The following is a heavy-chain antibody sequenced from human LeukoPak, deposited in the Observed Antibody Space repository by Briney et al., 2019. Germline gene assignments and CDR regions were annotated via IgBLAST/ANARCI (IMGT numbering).Heavy chain of an antibody. D-gene: IGHD6-6*01. CDR2: IYYSGST. V-gene: IGHV4-59*01. J-gene: IGHJ3*02. CDR1: GGSISSYY. CDR3: ARAGSSSDYDAFDI. Sequence: SETLSLTCTVSGGSISSYYWSWIRQPPWKGLEWIGYIYYSGSTNYNPSPKSRVTISVDTSKNQFSLKLSSVTAADTAVYYCARAGSSSDYDAFDIWGQGTMVTVSS.